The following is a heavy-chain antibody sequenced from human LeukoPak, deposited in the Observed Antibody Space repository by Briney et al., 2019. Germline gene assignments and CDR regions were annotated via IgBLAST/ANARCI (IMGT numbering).Heavy chain of an antibody. J-gene: IGHJ5*02. CDR1: GYSFTSYW. CDR3: ARRPYCSSTSCYVANWFDP. D-gene: IGHD2-2*01. CDR2: IYPGDSDT. Sequence: GESLKISCKGSGYSFTSYWIGWVRQMPGKGLEWMGIIYPGDSDTSYSPSFQGQVTISADKSISTAYLQWSSLKASDTAMYYCARRPYCSSTSCYVANWFDPWGQGTLVTVSS. V-gene: IGHV5-51*01.